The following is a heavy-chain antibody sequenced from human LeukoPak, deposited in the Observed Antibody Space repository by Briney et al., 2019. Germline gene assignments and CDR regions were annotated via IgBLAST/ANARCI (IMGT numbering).Heavy chain of an antibody. D-gene: IGHD1-1*01. V-gene: IGHV4-4*07. J-gene: IGHJ4*02. CDR3: AREGSEGYLFDY. CDR1: GGSISSYY. Sequence: SETLSLTCSVSGGSISSYYWSWIRQPAGKGLEWIGRIYTSGSTNYNPSLKSRVTMSVDTSKNQFSLQLNSMTPEDTAVYYCAREGSEGYLFDYWGQGTLVTVSS. CDR2: IYTSGST.